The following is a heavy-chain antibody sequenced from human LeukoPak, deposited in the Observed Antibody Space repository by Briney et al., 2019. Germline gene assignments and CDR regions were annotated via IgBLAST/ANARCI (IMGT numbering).Heavy chain of an antibody. CDR2: IYYSGST. V-gene: IGHV4-59*12. CDR3: AIPIGDYYGSGIDAFDI. J-gene: IGHJ3*02. Sequence: NPSETLSLTCTVSGGSISSYYWSWIRQPPGKGLEWIGYIYYSGSTNYNPSLKSRVAISVDTSKNQFSLKLSSVTAADTAVYYCAIPIGDYYGSGIDAFDIWGQGTMVTVSS. D-gene: IGHD3-10*01. CDR1: GGSISSYY.